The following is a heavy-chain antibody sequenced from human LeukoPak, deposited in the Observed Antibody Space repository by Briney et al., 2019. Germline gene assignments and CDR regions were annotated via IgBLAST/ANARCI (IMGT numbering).Heavy chain of an antibody. Sequence: PGGSLRLSCAASGFTFSSYALSWVSQAPGKGLEWVSAISDNGGTTFYADSVKGRFTITRDNSKNTLYVQMNSLRGEDMAVYYCAKHYGPKQLVFLDSWGQGTLVTVSS. CDR1: GFTFSSYA. CDR2: ISDNGGTT. CDR3: AKHYGPKQLVFLDS. D-gene: IGHD6-13*01. J-gene: IGHJ4*02. V-gene: IGHV3-23*01.